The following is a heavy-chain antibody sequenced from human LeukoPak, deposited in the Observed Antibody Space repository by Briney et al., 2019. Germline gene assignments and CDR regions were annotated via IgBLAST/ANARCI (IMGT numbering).Heavy chain of an antibody. CDR1: GYTFTGYG. CDR3: ARDPSDSSGYYYVGVDY. D-gene: IGHD3-22*01. CDR2: ISAYNGNT. V-gene: IGHV1-18*01. Sequence: ASVKVSCKASGYTFTGYGISWVRQAPGQGLEWMGWISAYNGNTNYAQKLQGRVTMTTDTSTSTAYMELRSLRSDDTAVYYCARDPSDSSGYYYVGVDYWGQGTLVTVSS. J-gene: IGHJ4*02.